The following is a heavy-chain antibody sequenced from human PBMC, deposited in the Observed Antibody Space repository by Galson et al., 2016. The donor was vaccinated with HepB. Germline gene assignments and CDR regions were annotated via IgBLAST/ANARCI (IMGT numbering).Heavy chain of an antibody. CDR3: ARDLAYSSSNYPGRFDY. D-gene: IGHD6-13*01. CDR1: EFLFSGHW. J-gene: IGHJ4*02. CDR2: INPDGSDT. V-gene: IGHV3-7*01. Sequence: SLRLSCAASEFLFSGHWMTWVRQAPGKGLEWVAKINPDGSDTYYVDSVKGRFAISRDNAKRSLYLRMNGLRAEDTAVYYCARDLAYSSSNYPGRFDYWGQGTLVTVSS.